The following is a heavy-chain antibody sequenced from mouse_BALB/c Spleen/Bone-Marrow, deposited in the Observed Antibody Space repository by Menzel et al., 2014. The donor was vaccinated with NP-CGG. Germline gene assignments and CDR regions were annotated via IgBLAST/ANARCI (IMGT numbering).Heavy chain of an antibody. D-gene: IGHD1-1*01. CDR1: GFTFSSYG. V-gene: IGHV5-6*01. CDR3: ARPATVVATGGSFDY. Sequence: EVHLVESGGDLVKPGGSLKLSCAASGFTFSSYGMFWVRQTPDKRLEWVATLSSGGRFTYYPDRVKGRFTISRDNAKNTLYLQMSSLKSEDTAMYYCARPATVVATGGSFDYWGQGTTLTVSS. CDR2: LSSGGRFT. J-gene: IGHJ2*01.